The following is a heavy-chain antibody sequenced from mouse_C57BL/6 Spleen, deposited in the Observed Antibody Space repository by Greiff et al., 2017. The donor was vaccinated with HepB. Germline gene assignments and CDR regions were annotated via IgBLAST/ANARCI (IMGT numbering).Heavy chain of an antibody. V-gene: IGHV5-4*01. CDR2: ISDGGSYT. Sequence: EVMLVESGGGLVKPGGSLKLSCAASGFTFSSYAMSWVRQTPEKRLEWVATISDGGSYTYYPDNVKGRFTISRDNAKNNLYLQVGHLKSEDTAMYYCAREGGYSNYEGFAYWGQGTLVTVSA. CDR3: AREGGYSNYEGFAY. D-gene: IGHD2-5*01. CDR1: GFTFSSYA. J-gene: IGHJ3*01.